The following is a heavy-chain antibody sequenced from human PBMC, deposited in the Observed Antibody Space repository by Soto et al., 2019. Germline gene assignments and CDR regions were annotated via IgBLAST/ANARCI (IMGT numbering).Heavy chain of an antibody. CDR1: GGSISTSNYY. D-gene: IGHD2-21*02. Sequence: SETLSLTSTVSGGSISTSNYYWGWVRQPPGKGLEWIGNIYYSGTTYYNPSLKSRVTISVDTSKNQLSPKLNSVTAADTAVYFCATFVGPASRHTEFDFWGPGILVTVSS. V-gene: IGHV4-39*01. J-gene: IGHJ4*02. CDR3: ATFVGPASRHTEFDF. CDR2: IYYSGTT.